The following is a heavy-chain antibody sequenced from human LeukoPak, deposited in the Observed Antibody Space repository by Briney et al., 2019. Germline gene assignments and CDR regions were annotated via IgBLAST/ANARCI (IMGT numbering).Heavy chain of an antibody. Sequence: SETLSLTCAVYGGSFSGYYWSWIRQPPGKGLEWIGEINHSGSTNYNPSLKSRVTMSVDTSKNQFSLKLSSVTAADTAVYYCAREHSGSYGYWGQGTLVTVSS. CDR3: AREHSGSYGY. V-gene: IGHV4-34*01. CDR1: GGSFSGYY. D-gene: IGHD4-17*01. J-gene: IGHJ4*02. CDR2: INHSGST.